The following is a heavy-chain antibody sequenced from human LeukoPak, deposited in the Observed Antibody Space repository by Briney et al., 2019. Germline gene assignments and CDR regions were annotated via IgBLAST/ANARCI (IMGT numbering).Heavy chain of an antibody. CDR3: ARDLTVDSSGYYYSSRWFDP. CDR1: GGSISSYY. D-gene: IGHD3-22*01. J-gene: IGHJ5*02. Sequence: SETLSLTCTVSGGSISSYYWSWIRQPPGKGLEWIGYIYYSGSTNYNPSLKSRVTISVDTSKNQFSLKLSSVTAADTAVYYCARDLTVDSSGYYYSSRWFDPWGQGTLVTVSS. CDR2: IYYSGST. V-gene: IGHV4-59*01.